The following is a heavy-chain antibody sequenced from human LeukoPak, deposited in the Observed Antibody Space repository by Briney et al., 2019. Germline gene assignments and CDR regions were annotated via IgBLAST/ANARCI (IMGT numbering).Heavy chain of an antibody. V-gene: IGHV3-74*01. D-gene: IGHD1-26*01. J-gene: IGHJ4*02. Sequence: GGSLRLSCAASGFTFSNYWMRWVRQAPGKGLVWVSRINSDGSITSYADSVEGRFTISRDNAKNALYLQMNSLRAEDAAVYYCARGRVGPTLFDYWGQGTLVTVSS. CDR1: GFTFSNYW. CDR2: INSDGSIT. CDR3: ARGRVGPTLFDY.